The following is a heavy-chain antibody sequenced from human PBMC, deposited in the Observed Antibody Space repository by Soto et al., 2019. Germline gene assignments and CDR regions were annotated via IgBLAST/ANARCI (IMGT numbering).Heavy chain of an antibody. CDR3: ARQASYWHGGGGWFDP. V-gene: IGHV1-2*02. CDR2: INPIFGRA. CDR1: GYTFTGYY. Sequence: ASVKVSCKASGYTFTGYYMHWVRQAPGQGLEWMGWINPIFGRANYAQKFQGRVTITGDKSTSTAYMELSSLRSEDTAVYYCARQASYWHGGGGWFDPWGQGILVTVSS. J-gene: IGHJ5*02. D-gene: IGHD3-16*01.